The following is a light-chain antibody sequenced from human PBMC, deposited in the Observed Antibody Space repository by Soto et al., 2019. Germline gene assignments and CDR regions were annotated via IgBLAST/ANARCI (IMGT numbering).Light chain of an antibody. J-gene: IGLJ3*02. CDR1: SGHSTYA. CDR3: QPWVTGTPGV. CDR2: LNSDGSH. Sequence: QLVLTQSPSASASLGASVKLTCTLSSGHSTYAIAWHQQQPEKGPRYLMKLNSDGSHSKGHGIPDRFSGSSSGAERSLSISCLQSEDEADYYCQPWVTGTPGVFGGGTKLTVL. V-gene: IGLV4-69*01.